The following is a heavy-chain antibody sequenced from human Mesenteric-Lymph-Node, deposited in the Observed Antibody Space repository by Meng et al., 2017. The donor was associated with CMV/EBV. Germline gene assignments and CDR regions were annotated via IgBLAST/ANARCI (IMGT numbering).Heavy chain of an antibody. D-gene: IGHD6-13*01. CDR1: GFTFSNFA. CDR3: ASARIVATGRVP. J-gene: IGHJ5*02. CDR2: IVGSGTST. Sequence: GESLKISCAASGFTFSNFAMTWVRRASGKGLEWVSVIVGSGTSTDYADSVKGRFTISRDNSKNTLYLQMNSLRVEDTAMYDCASARIVATGRVPWGQGTLVTVSS. V-gene: IGHV3-23*01.